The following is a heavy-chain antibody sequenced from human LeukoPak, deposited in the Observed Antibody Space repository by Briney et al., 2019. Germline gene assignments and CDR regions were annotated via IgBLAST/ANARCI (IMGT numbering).Heavy chain of an antibody. V-gene: IGHV3-23*01. Sequence: PGGSLRLSCAASGFIFSNYAMSWVRQAPGKGLEWVSAIGGSGGSTFHADSVKGRFTISRDNSRKTLYLQMNSLRAEDTAVYYCAKTGGHYYDSSASYYPDYWGQGTLVTVSS. CDR1: GFIFSNYA. J-gene: IGHJ4*02. D-gene: IGHD3-22*01. CDR2: IGGSGGST. CDR3: AKTGGHYYDSSASYYPDY.